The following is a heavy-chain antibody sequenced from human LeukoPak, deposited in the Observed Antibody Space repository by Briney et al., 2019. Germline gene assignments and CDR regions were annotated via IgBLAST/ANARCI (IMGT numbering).Heavy chain of an antibody. V-gene: IGHV1-18*01. CDR2: ISVYNGNT. D-gene: IGHD6-6*01. CDR1: GYTFHNYG. Sequence: ASAKVSCKASGYTFHNYGISWVRQAPGQGLEWMGWISVYNGNTNYAQKVQGRVTMTTDTSTSTAYMELRSLISDDSAVYYCARGRIAARPYYYGMDVWGRGTTVTVSS. CDR3: ARGRIAARPYYYGMDV. J-gene: IGHJ6*02.